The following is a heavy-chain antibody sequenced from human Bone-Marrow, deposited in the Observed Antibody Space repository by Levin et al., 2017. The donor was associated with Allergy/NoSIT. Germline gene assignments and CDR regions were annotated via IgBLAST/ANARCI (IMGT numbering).Heavy chain of an antibody. CDR2: IWYDGSNK. Sequence: GGSLRLSCAASGFTFSNYGMHWVRQAPGKGLEWVAVIWYDGSNKNYAESVKGRFTISRDNSRNTLYLQMNSLRAEDTALYYCARDAFITVVRGYLDYWGQGALVTVSS. J-gene: IGHJ4*02. CDR1: GFTFSNYG. V-gene: IGHV3-33*01. CDR3: ARDAFITVVRGYLDY. D-gene: IGHD3-10*01.